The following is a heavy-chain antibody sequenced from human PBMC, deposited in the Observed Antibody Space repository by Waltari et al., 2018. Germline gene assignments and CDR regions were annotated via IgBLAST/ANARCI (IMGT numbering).Heavy chain of an antibody. D-gene: IGHD7-27*01. CDR2: SSSSGGGT. V-gene: IGHV3-23*01. CDR3: AKLGLKLGGDY. J-gene: IGHJ4*02. Sequence: EVQLLESGGGLVQPGGSLRLSCAASGFTFSSYAMSWVRQAPGKGLEWVSGSSSSGGGTYYADSVKGRFTISRDNSKNTLYLQMNSLRAEDTAVYYCAKLGLKLGGDYWGQGTLVTVSS. CDR1: GFTFSSYA.